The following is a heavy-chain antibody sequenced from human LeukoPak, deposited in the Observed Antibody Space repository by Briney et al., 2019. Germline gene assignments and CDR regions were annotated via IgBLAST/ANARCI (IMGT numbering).Heavy chain of an antibody. J-gene: IGHJ4*02. Sequence: GGSLRLSCAASGFTFSSYWMHWVRQAPGKGLVWVSRINSDGSSTSYADSVKGRFTISRDNAKNTLYLQMNSLRAEDTAVYYCAKVGIQLWWYYFDYWGQGTLVTVSS. CDR1: GFTFSSYW. V-gene: IGHV3-74*01. D-gene: IGHD5-18*01. CDR2: INSDGSST. CDR3: AKVGIQLWWYYFDY.